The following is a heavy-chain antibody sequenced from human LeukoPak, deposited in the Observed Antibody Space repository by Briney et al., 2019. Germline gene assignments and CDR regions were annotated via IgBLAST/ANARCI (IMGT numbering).Heavy chain of an antibody. CDR3: ANQRRDSSSSSFRFHFDN. J-gene: IGHJ4*02. V-gene: IGHV3-23*01. CDR2: ISGSGGST. Sequence: GGSLRLSCAASGFTFSSYAMSWVRQAPGKGLEWVSAISGSGGSTYYADSVKGRFTISRDNSKNTLYLQMNSLRTEDTAVYYCANQRRDSSSSSFRFHFDNWGQGTLVTVSS. D-gene: IGHD6-6*01. CDR1: GFTFSSYA.